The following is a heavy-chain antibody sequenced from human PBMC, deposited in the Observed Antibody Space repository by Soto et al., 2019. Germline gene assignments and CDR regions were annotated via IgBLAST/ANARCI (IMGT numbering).Heavy chain of an antibody. D-gene: IGHD3-22*01. Sequence: QVKLVQSGTEVKKPGASMKVSFKASGYSFVTSGISWVRQAPGQGLEWMGWISAYNGNTNYEQKLQARVTMTTDTSTNTAYLELRSLRSDDTAVYYCARAGKYYDSSGYANWGQGTLVTVSS. V-gene: IGHV1-18*01. CDR3: ARAGKYYDSSGYAN. J-gene: IGHJ4*02. CDR1: GYSFVTSG. CDR2: ISAYNGNT.